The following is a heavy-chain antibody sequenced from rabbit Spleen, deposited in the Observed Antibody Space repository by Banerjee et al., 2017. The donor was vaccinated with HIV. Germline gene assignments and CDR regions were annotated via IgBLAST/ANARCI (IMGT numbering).Heavy chain of an antibody. CDR2: IYTGSSST. CDR3: VKGPSLTYFEL. D-gene: IGHD3-1*01. V-gene: IGHV1S40*01. CDR1: GFSISSGYF. J-gene: IGHJ6*01. Sequence: LVESGGDLVKPGASLTLTCTASGFSISSGYFMCWVRQAPGKGLEWIACIYTGSSSTYYARWAKGRFTISKTSSTTVTLQMTSLTAADTATYFCVKGPSLTYFELWGPGTLVTVS.